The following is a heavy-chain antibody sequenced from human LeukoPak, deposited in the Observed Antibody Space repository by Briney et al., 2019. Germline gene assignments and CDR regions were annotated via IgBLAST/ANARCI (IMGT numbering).Heavy chain of an antibody. CDR3: ARDNRILTGYYSSQPYNWFDP. J-gene: IGHJ5*02. Sequence: PSETLSLTCTVSGGSISSGGYYWSWIRQHPGKGLEWIGYIYYSGSTNYNPSLKSRVTISVDTSKNQFSLKLSSVTAADTAVYYCARDNRILTGYYSSQPYNWFDPWGQGTLVTVSS. CDR1: GGSISSGGYY. CDR2: IYYSGST. D-gene: IGHD3-9*01. V-gene: IGHV4-61*08.